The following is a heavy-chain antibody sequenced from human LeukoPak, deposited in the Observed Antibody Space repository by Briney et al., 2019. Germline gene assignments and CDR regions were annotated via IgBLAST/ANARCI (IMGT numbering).Heavy chain of an antibody. V-gene: IGHV4-59*01. CDR1: GGSISGYY. CDR3: ARGVVDNSGRYFDY. J-gene: IGHJ4*02. Sequence: PSETLSLTCTVSGGSISGYYWSWIRQPPGKGLEWIGYIYYSGSTNYNPSLKSRVTISVDMSKNQFPLNLSSVTAADTAVYYCARGVVDNSGRYFDYWGQGTLVTVSS. CDR2: IYYSGST. D-gene: IGHD6-19*01.